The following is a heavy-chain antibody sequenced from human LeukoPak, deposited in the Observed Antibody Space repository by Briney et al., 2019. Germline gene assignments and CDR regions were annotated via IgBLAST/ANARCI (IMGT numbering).Heavy chain of an antibody. D-gene: IGHD2/OR15-2a*01. Sequence: SETLFLTCTVSGGSISGFYWNWIRQPPGKGLEWIGYVYYSGNTNYNPSLKSRVTISLDTSKNQFSLKLSSVTAADTAVYYCARAHSIASYYYGVDVWGQGTTVTVSS. CDR3: ARAHSIASYYYGVDV. V-gene: IGHV4-59*12. CDR1: GGSISGFY. CDR2: VYYSGNT. J-gene: IGHJ6*02.